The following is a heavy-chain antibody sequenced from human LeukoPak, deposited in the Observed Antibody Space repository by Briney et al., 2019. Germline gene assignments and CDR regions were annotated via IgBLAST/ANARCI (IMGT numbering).Heavy chain of an antibody. J-gene: IGHJ4*02. CDR3: ARGYDIVVVPAAPFDY. CDR2: INHSGST. D-gene: IGHD2-2*01. V-gene: IGHV4-34*01. CDR1: GGSFSSYY. Sequence: SETLSLTCAVYGGSFSSYYWSWIRQPPGKGLEWIGEINHSGSTNYNPSLKSRVTISVDTSKNQFSLKLSSVTAADTAVYYCARGYDIVVVPAAPFDYWGQGTLVTVSS.